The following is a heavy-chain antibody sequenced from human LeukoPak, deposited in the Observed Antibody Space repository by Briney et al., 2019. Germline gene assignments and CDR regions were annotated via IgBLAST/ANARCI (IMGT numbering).Heavy chain of an antibody. CDR2: ISYDGSNK. J-gene: IGHJ4*02. Sequence: GGSLRLSCAASGFTFSSYAMHWVRQAPGKGLEWVAVISYDGSNKYYADSVKGRFTISRDNSKNPLYLQMNSLRAEDTAVYYCARERFPPRVGVVVPAAILFGYWGQGTLVTVSS. CDR3: ARERFPPRVGVVVPAAILFGY. D-gene: IGHD2-2*02. V-gene: IGHV3-30-3*01. CDR1: GFTFSSYA.